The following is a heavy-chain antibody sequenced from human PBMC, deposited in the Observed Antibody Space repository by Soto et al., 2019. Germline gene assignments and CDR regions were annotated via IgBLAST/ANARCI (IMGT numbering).Heavy chain of an antibody. CDR1: GFTFSSYE. J-gene: IGHJ6*02. V-gene: IGHV3-48*03. Sequence: PGGSLRLSCAASGFTFSSYEMNWVRQAPGKGLEWVSYISSSGSTIYYADSVKGRFTISRDNAKNSLYLQMNSLRAEDTAVYYCARDQPARPSPYYYGMDVWGQGTTVTVSS. CDR3: ARDQPARPSPYYYGMDV. CDR2: ISSSGSTI. D-gene: IGHD6-6*01.